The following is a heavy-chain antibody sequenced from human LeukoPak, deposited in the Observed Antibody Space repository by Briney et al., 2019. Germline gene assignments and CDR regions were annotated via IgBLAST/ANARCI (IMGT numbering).Heavy chain of an antibody. CDR3: ARHVRSGRLFDY. Sequence: SETLSLTCTVSGGSISSSSYYWGWIRQPPGKGLEWIGSIYYSGSTYYNPSLKSRVTISVDTSKNQFSLKLSSVTAADTAVYYCARHVRSGRLFDYWGQGTLVTVSS. D-gene: IGHD1-26*01. J-gene: IGHJ4*02. CDR1: GGSISSSSYY. CDR2: IYYSGST. V-gene: IGHV4-39*01.